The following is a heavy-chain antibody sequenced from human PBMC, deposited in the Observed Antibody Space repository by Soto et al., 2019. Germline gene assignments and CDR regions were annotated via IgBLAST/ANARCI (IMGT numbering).Heavy chain of an antibody. CDR2: INAGNGNT. J-gene: IGHJ4*02. Sequence: ASVKVSCKASGYTFTSYGISWVRQAPGQRLEWMGWINAGNGNTKYSQKFQGRVTITADKSTSTAYMELSSLRSEDTAVYYCARGAPIVVVPAAMGDYYFDYWGQGTLVTVSS. CDR3: ARGAPIVVVPAAMGDYYFDY. V-gene: IGHV1-18*01. CDR1: GYTFTSYG. D-gene: IGHD2-2*01.